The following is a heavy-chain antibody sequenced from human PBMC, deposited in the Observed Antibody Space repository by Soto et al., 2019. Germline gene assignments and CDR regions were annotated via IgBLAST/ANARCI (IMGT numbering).Heavy chain of an antibody. D-gene: IGHD6-19*01. CDR3: AKEISPTAGKWYFDL. CDR2: VSYDGRVQ. Sequence: QVQLVESGGGVVQPGGSLRLSCAASGFTFNNYGMHWVRQAPGEGLEWVAGVSYDGRVQYYADSAKGRFTNSRDNSKNTLHLQMNRLRDDDTGVYYCAKEISPTAGKWYFDLWGRGTLVTVSS. V-gene: IGHV3-30*18. J-gene: IGHJ2*01. CDR1: GFTFNNYG.